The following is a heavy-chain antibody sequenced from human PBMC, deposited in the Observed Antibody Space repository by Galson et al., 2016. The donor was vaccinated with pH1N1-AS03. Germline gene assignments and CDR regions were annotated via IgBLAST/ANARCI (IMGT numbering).Heavy chain of an antibody. CDR1: GFTFPGYG. J-gene: IGHJ4*02. CDR2: IQYDESYK. CDR3: VKEDGLGGKRDY. Sequence: SLRLSCAASGFTFPGYGMHWVRQAPGKGLEWVAFIQYDESYKNYAGSVRGRFTNSRDISRSTLFLKMNSLRIDDTAMYFSVKEDGLGGKRDYWGRGTLVTVSS. D-gene: IGHD2-15*01. V-gene: IGHV3-30*02.